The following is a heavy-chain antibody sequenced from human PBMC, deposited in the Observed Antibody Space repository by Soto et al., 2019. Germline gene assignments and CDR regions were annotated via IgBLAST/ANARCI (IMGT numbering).Heavy chain of an antibody. D-gene: IGHD6-6*01. CDR3: TTLSSSSGGLFSHFDY. Sequence: GALRLSCAASGFTFSNAWMSWVRQAPGKGLEWVGRIKSKTDGGTTDYAAPVKGRFTISRDDSKNTLYLQMNSLKTEDTAVYYCTTLSSSSGGLFSHFDYWGQGTLVTVSS. J-gene: IGHJ4*02. CDR1: GFTFSNAW. CDR2: IKSKTDGGTT. V-gene: IGHV3-15*01.